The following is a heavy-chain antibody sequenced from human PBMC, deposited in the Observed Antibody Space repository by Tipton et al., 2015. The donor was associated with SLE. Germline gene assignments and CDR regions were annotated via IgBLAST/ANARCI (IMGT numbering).Heavy chain of an antibody. D-gene: IGHD4-17*01. CDR2: MYYSEST. V-gene: IGHV4-38-2*02. J-gene: IGHJ4*02. CDR1: GYSISSDYY. Sequence: TLSLTCTVSGYSISSDYYWGWIRQPPGEGLEWIGSMYYSESTYYNPSLKSRVSMLGDTSKNQFSLKLTSVTAADTAVYYCVSSSPVTRDYWGQGTLVTVSS. CDR3: VSSSPVTRDY.